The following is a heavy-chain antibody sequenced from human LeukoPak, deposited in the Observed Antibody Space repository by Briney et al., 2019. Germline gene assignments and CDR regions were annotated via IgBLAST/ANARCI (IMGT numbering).Heavy chain of an antibody. CDR2: IYYSGST. Sequence: PSQTLSLTCTVSGGSISSGDYYWRWLRQPPGRGREWIGYIYYSGSTYYNPSLKSRVTISVDTSKNQFSLKLSSVTAADTAVYYCARSTVVTHYYYYYMDVWGKGTTVTVSS. J-gene: IGHJ6*03. D-gene: IGHD4-23*01. CDR3: ARSTVVTHYYYYYMDV. CDR1: GGSISSGDYY. V-gene: IGHV4-30-4*08.